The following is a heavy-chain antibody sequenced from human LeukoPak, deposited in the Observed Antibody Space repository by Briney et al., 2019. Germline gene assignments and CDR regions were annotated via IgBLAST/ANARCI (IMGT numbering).Heavy chain of an antibody. J-gene: IGHJ4*02. D-gene: IGHD6-19*01. CDR1: GFTFSSYG. CDR3: ARVQGYSSGWYAAYFDY. Sequence: GRSLRLSCAASGFTFSSYGMHWVRQAPGKGLEWVAVIWYDGSNKYYADSVKGRFTISRDNSKNTLYLQMNSLRAEDTAVYYCARVQGYSSGWYAAYFDYWGQGTLVTVSS. CDR2: IWYDGSNK. V-gene: IGHV3-33*01.